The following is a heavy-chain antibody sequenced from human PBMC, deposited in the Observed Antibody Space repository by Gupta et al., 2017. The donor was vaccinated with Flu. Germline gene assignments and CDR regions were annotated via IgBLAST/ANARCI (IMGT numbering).Heavy chain of an antibody. V-gene: IGHV3-30*03. CDR3: ARDSGWKYFDY. CDR1: FIFSRYG. Sequence: FIFSRYGMHWVRQAPGKGLEWLTVMSNDGSNKYYADAGRGRFTISRDNSKNTLFLQMNSLRAEDTAVYYCARDSGWKYFDYWGQGTRGTVSS. CDR2: MSNDGSNK. D-gene: IGHD1-1*01. J-gene: IGHJ4*02.